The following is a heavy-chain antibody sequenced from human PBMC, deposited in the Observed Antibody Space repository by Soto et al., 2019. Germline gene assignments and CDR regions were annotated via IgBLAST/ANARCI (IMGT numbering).Heavy chain of an antibody. Sequence: GSLRLLLLASWFPFSNYSITWGRQAPGEVLEWFSAITASGGHTNYVDSVKGRFTISRDNSKNTLYLQMNSLTAVDTAVYYCAKEGSYYDIYKHWYFDLWGRGTLVTVS. CDR3: AKEGSYYDIYKHWYFDL. CDR1: WFPFSNYS. V-gene: IGHV3-23*01. D-gene: IGHD3-22*01. CDR2: ITASGGHT. J-gene: IGHJ2*01.